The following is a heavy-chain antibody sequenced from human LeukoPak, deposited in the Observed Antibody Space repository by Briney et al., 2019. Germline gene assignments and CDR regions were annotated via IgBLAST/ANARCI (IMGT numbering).Heavy chain of an antibody. J-gene: IGHJ4*02. Sequence: GGSLRLSCMVSGFTLSSYEMSWIRQAPGKGLEWVSSIEYGGSTTHYADSVRGRFTISRDNYKNTLYLQLTSLSDDDTAVYFCARSSGWYGISWGQGTLVIVSS. D-gene: IGHD6-19*01. V-gene: IGHV3-23*01. CDR1: GFTLSSYE. CDR2: IEYGGSTT. CDR3: ARSSGWYGIS.